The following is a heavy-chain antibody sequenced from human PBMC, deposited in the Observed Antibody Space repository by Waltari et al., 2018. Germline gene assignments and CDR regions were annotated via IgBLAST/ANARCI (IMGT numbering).Heavy chain of an antibody. CDR3: VIGAQHVSNWYASEYFQH. CDR2: SNTDGGTT. J-gene: IGHJ1*01. D-gene: IGHD6-13*01. CDR1: GFTFSSYW. Sequence: EVQLVESGGGLVQPGGSLRLSCAASGFTFSSYWMHWVRQAPGKGLVWVSDSNTDGGTTSYAEAVKGRFTSSRDNAKNTLYLQMDSLRAEETAVYYCVIGAQHVSNWYASEYFQHWGQGTLVTVSS. V-gene: IGHV3-74*01.